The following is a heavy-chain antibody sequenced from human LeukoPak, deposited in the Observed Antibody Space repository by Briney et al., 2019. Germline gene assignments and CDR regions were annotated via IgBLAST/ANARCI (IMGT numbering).Heavy chain of an antibody. CDR3: ARARSCYYGSGSPFDP. V-gene: IGHV4-59*01. D-gene: IGHD3-10*01. CDR1: GCSISSYY. CDR2: IYYSGST. J-gene: IGHJ5*02. Sequence: SETLSLTCTVSGCSISSYYWSWIRQPPGKGLEWMGYIYYSGSTNYNASLKRGVTISVDTSKNQFSLKLSSVTAADAAAYYCARARSCYYGSGSPFDPWGQGTLVTVSS.